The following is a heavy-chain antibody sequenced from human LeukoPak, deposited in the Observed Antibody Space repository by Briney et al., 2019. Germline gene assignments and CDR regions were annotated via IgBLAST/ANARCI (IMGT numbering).Heavy chain of an antibody. CDR3: ARALGSVGYVYFDY. V-gene: IGHV4-61*01. J-gene: IGHJ4*02. CDR1: GGSVSSGSNY. CDR2: IYYTGSI. D-gene: IGHD5-12*01. Sequence: SETLSLTCTVSGGSVSSGSNYWSWIRQPPGKGLQWIGYIYYTGSINYNPSLKSRVTISVDTSKNQFSLRLSSVTAADTAVYYCARALGSVGYVYFDYWGQGTLVTVSS.